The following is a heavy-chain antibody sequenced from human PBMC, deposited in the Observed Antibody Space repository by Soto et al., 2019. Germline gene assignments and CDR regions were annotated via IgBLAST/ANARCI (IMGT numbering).Heavy chain of an antibody. J-gene: IGHJ6*02. CDR2: IYHSGST. D-gene: IGHD6-13*01. CDR3: ARGGRVAAAKYYYYGMDV. CDR1: GGSISSGGYS. Sequence: SETLSLTCAVSGGSISSGGYSRSWIRQPPGKGLEWIGYIYHSGSTYYNPSLKSRVTISVDRSKNQFSLKLSSVTAADTAVYYCARGGRVAAAKYYYYGMDVWGQGTTVTVSS. V-gene: IGHV4-30-2*01.